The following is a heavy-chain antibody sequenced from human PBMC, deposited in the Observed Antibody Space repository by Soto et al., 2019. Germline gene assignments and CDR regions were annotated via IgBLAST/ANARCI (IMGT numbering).Heavy chain of an antibody. CDR3: ARVFGILTERGPFDY. J-gene: IGHJ4*02. D-gene: IGHD7-27*01. V-gene: IGHV1-69*01. Sequence: QVQLVQSGAEVKEPGSSVKVSCKASGGTFSSYAISWVRQAPGQGLEWMGWIVPIFCTANYAQKFQGRVTITADESTSTAYMELSRLRSEDTAVYYCARVFGILTERGPFDYWGQGTLVTVSS. CDR2: IVPIFCTA. CDR1: GGTFSSYA.